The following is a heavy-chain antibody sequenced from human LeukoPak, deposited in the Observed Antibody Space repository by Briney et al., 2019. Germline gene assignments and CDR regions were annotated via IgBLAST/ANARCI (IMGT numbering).Heavy chain of an antibody. CDR2: INPNSGGT. J-gene: IGHJ4*02. CDR3: ARARARSAMVVPFDY. V-gene: IGHV1-2*02. D-gene: IGHD5-18*01. Sequence: ASVKVSCKASGYTFTGYYMHWVRRAPGQGLEWMGWINPNSGGTNYTQKFQGRVTMTRDTSISTAYMELSRLRSDDTAVYYCARARARSAMVVPFDYWGQGTLVTVSS. CDR1: GYTFTGYY.